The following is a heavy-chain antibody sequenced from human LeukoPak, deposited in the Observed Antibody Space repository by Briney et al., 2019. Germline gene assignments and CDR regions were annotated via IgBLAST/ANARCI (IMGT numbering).Heavy chain of an antibody. CDR3: ARVRPGSNYVDFDY. V-gene: IGHV3-33*05. J-gene: IGHJ4*02. CDR2: ISYVGSNK. Sequence: PGGSLRLSCAASGFTFSSCGMHWVRQAPGKGLEWVAVISYVGSNKYYAGSVKGRFTISRDNSKSTLYLQMNSLRAEDTAVYYCARVRPGSNYVDFDYWGQGTLVTVSS. D-gene: IGHD4-11*01. CDR1: GFTFSSCG.